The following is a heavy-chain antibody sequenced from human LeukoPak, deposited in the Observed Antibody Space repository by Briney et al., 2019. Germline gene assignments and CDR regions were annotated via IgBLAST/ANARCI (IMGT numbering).Heavy chain of an antibody. Sequence: ASVKVSCKASGGTFSSYAISWVRQAPGQGLEWMGWINPKSGGTNYAQKFEGRVTMTRDTSINTAYMELSRLTSDDTAVYYCARDQASGSQTTWAFDIWGQGTMVTVSS. CDR2: INPKSGGT. V-gene: IGHV1-2*02. J-gene: IGHJ3*02. D-gene: IGHD1-26*01. CDR3: ARDQASGSQTTWAFDI. CDR1: GGTFSSYA.